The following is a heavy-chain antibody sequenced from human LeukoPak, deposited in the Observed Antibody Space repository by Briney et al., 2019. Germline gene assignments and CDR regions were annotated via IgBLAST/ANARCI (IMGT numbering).Heavy chain of an antibody. CDR1: GFTVNSNY. CDR3: ASLSGYCSGGSCQSGY. D-gene: IGHD2-15*01. V-gene: IGHV3-66*01. J-gene: IGHJ4*02. CDR2: IYSGGST. Sequence: GGSLRLSCAASGFTVNSNYMSWVRQAPGKGPEWVSVIYSGGSTYYADCVKGRFTISRDNSKNTLYLQINSLRAEDTAVYYCASLSGYCSGGSCQSGYWGQGTLVTVSS.